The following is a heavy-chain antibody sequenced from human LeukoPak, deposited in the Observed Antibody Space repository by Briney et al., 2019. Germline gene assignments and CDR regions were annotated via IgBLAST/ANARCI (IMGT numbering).Heavy chain of an antibody. D-gene: IGHD4-23*01. CDR2: IRYDGSNK. V-gene: IGHV3-30*02. CDR3: AKDLAYGGNSDAFDI. Sequence: GGSLRLSCAASGITFSSYGMHWVRQAPGKGLEWVAFIRYDGSNKYYADSVKGRFTISRDNSKNTLYLQMNSLRAEDTAVYYCAKDLAYGGNSDAFDIWGQGTMVTVSS. CDR1: GITFSSYG. J-gene: IGHJ3*02.